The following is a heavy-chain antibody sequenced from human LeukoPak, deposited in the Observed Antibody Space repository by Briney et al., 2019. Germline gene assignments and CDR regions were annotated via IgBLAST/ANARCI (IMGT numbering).Heavy chain of an antibody. Sequence: ASVKVSCKASGYTSTTYYMHWVRQAPGQGLEWMGIINPGDGHTTYAPNFQGRLTMTRDPSITTVYRELSSLRSEETAMYYCARDGVGATLGPVFYISGQETIVTVSS. J-gene: IGHJ3*02. CDR3: ARDGVGATLGPVFYI. D-gene: IGHD1-26*01. CDR2: INPGDGHT. CDR1: GYTSTTYY. V-gene: IGHV1-46*01.